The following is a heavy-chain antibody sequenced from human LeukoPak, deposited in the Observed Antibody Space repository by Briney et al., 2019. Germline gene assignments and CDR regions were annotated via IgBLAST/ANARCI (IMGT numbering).Heavy chain of an antibody. CDR3: AKVGGSYFLLYYYMDV. J-gene: IGHJ6*03. CDR2: IRYDGSNK. V-gene: IGHV3-30*02. Sequence: PGGSLRLSCAASGFTFSSYGMHWVRQAPGKGLEWVAFIRYDGSNKYYADSVKGRFTISRDNSKNTLYLQMNSLRAEDTAVYYCAKVGGSYFLLYYYMDVWGKGTTVTISS. CDR1: GFTFSSYG. D-gene: IGHD1-26*01.